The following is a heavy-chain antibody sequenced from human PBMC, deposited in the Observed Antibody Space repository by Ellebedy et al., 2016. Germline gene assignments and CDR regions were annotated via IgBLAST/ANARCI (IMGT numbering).Heavy chain of an antibody. CDR3: ARSPYGSGSYNDY. D-gene: IGHD3-10*01. J-gene: IGHJ4*02. V-gene: IGHV4-34*01. Sequence: SETLSLXCAVYGGSFSGYYWSWIRQPPGKGLEWIGEINHSGSTNYNPSLKSRVTISVDTSKNQFSLKLSSVTAADTAVYYCARSPYGSGSYNDYWGQGTLVTVSS. CDR2: INHSGST. CDR1: GGSFSGYY.